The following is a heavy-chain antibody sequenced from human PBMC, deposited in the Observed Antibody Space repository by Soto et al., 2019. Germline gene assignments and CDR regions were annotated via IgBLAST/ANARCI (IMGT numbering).Heavy chain of an antibody. V-gene: IGHV3-23*01. CDR2: ISGSGGST. CDR3: AKDQPGAARLWGYYFDY. D-gene: IGHD6-6*01. Sequence: GGSLRLSCAASGFTFSSYAMSWVRQAPGKGLEWVSAISGSGGSTYYADSVKGRFTISRDNSKNTLYLQMNSLRAEDTAVYYCAKDQPGAARLWGYYFDYWGQGTLVTVSS. J-gene: IGHJ4*02. CDR1: GFTFSSYA.